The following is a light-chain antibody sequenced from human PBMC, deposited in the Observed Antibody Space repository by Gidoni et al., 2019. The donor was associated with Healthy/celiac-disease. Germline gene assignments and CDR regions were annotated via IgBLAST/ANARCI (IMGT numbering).Light chain of an antibody. CDR3: QQSESTPLT. CDR1: QSINGY. CDR2: ASF. J-gene: IGKJ4*01. V-gene: IGKV1-39*01. Sequence: DIQMTHSPSSLSGSVGDTVTITCRASQSINGYVNWYQQKPGKAPKLLIFASFTLQSGVPSRFSGSGAGTDFTLTINNLQPEDFATYYCQQSESTPLTFGGGTNVDIK.